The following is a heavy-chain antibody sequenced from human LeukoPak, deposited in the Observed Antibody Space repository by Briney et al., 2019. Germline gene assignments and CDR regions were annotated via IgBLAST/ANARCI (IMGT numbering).Heavy chain of an antibody. J-gene: IGHJ5*02. CDR3: ARDYYGDYDWFDP. Sequence: ASVKVSCKASGYTFTGYYMHWVRQAPGQGLEWMGWINPNSGGTNYAQKFQGRVTMTRDTSISTAYMELSRLRSDDTAVYYCARDYYGDYDWFDPWGQGTLVTVSS. CDR1: GYTFTGYY. D-gene: IGHD4-17*01. CDR2: INPNSGGT. V-gene: IGHV1-2*02.